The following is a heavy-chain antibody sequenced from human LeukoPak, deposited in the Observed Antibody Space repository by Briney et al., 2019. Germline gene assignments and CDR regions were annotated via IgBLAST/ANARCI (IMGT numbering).Heavy chain of an antibody. D-gene: IGHD3-16*01. J-gene: IGHJ6*03. V-gene: IGHV1-69*06. CDR1: GGTFSSYA. CDR3: ASPYDYVWGAHYYMDV. CDR2: IIPIFGTA. Sequence: SVKVSCKASGGTFSSYAISWVRQAPRQGLEWMGRIIPIFGTANYAQKFQGRVTITADKSTSTAYMELSSLRSEDTAVYYCASPYDYVWGAHYYMDVWGKGTTVTVSS.